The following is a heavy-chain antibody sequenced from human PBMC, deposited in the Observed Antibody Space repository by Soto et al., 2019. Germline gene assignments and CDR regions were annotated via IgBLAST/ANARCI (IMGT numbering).Heavy chain of an antibody. V-gene: IGHV2-26*01. CDR1: GFSLSNARMG. CDR2: IFSNDEK. CDR3: ARIRDEDCSGGSCYYYFDY. Sequence: QVTLKESGPVLVKPTETLTLTCTVSGFSLSNARMGVSWIRQPPGKALEWLAHIFSNDEKSYSTSLKSRLTISQDTPXXXVXXTMTNMDPVDTATYYCARIRDEDCSGGSCYYYFDYWGQGTLVTVSS. D-gene: IGHD2-15*01. J-gene: IGHJ4*02.